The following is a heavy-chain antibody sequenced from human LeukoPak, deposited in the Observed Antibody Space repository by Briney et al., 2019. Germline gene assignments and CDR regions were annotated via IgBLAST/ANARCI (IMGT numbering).Heavy chain of an antibody. CDR1: GFPFHNYW. CDR3: VRDGGVSGYDLLDY. D-gene: IGHD5-12*01. V-gene: IGHV3-7*01. CDR2: VNQDGSEA. Sequence: GGSLRLSCAAPGFPFHNYWMTWVRQAPGKGLEWVAQVNQDGSEAHYADSVKARFTIFRDNAKSSVSLQMNSLRAEDTAVYYCVRDGGVSGYDLLDYWGQGTLVTVSS. J-gene: IGHJ4*02.